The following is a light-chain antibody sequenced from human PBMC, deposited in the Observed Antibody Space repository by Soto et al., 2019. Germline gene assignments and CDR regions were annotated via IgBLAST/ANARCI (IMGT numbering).Light chain of an antibody. Sequence: QTGLSHPGSVSDCRGQAMXSAXXETXSYIGAFNYVSWYQQHPGKAPKLMIYDVSKRPSGVPDRFSGSKSGNTASLTISGLQAEDEADYYCCSYAGSYTYVFGTGTKVTVL. J-gene: IGLJ1*01. CDR2: DVS. CDR3: CSYAGSYTYV. CDR1: XSYIGAFNY. V-gene: IGLV2-11*02.